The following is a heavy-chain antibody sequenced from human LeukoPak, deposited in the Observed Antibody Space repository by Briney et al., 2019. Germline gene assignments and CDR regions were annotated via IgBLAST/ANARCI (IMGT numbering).Heavy chain of an antibody. V-gene: IGHV4-30-2*01. CDR3: ARGLGYCSSTSCRGGAFDI. J-gene: IGHJ3*02. CDR2: IYHSGST. D-gene: IGHD2-2*01. CDR1: GGSISSGGYS. Sequence: SETLSLTCAVSGGSISSGGYSWSWIRQPPGTGLEWIGYIYHSGSTYYNPSLKSRVTISVDRSKNQFSLKLSSVTAADTAVYYCARGLGYCSSTSCRGGAFDIWGQGTMVTVSS.